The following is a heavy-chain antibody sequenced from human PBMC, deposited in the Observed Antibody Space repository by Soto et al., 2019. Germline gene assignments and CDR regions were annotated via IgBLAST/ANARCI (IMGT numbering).Heavy chain of an antibody. CDR2: MNPNSGNT. D-gene: IGHD3-16*01. Sequence: ASVKVSCKASGYTFTSYDINWVRQATGQGLEWKGWMNPNSGNTGYAQKYQGRVNMTRNTSISTAYMKMSSMRSEDTDVYYCARVVGVPGHPRRIDYWGQGTLVTVSS. CDR3: ARVVGVPGHPRRIDY. CDR1: GYTFTSYD. J-gene: IGHJ4*02. V-gene: IGHV1-8*01.